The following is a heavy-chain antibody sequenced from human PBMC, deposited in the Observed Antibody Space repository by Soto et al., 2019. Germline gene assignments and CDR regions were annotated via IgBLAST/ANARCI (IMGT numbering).Heavy chain of an antibody. J-gene: IGHJ1*01. V-gene: IGHV3-30*03. D-gene: IGHD3-10*01. CDR2: VSYDGKNI. CDR1: GFSLDSYA. CDR3: ARDYGARPCDRFQH. Sequence: QLVESGGGVVQPGRSLTLSCAASGFSLDSYAMHWVRQAPGKGHEWMAVVSYDGKNIYYADSVKGRFTISKDDSKNTLYLRMTSLTAEDTATYNCARDYGARPCDRFQHWGRGTLVTVSS.